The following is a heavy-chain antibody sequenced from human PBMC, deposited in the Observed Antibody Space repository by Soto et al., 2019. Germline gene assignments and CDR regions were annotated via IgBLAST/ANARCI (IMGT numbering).Heavy chain of an antibody. D-gene: IGHD2-21*02. CDR1: GFTFSSYG. CDR2: ISYDGSNK. Sequence: QVQLVESGGGVVQPGRSLRLSCAATGFTFSSYGMHWVRQAPGKGLEWVAVISYDGSNKYYADSVKGRFTISRDNSKNTLYLQMNSLRAEDTAVYYCAKGPGEVTGYWGQGTLVTVSS. CDR3: AKGPGEVTGY. V-gene: IGHV3-30*18. J-gene: IGHJ4*02.